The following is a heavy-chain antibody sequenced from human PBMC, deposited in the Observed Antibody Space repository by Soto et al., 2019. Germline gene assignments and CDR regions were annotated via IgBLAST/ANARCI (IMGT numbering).Heavy chain of an antibody. J-gene: IGHJ6*02. D-gene: IGHD1-1*01. Sequence: QVQLQESGPGLVKPSETLSLTCTVSGGSVSSGSYYWSWIRQPPGKGLEWIGYIYYSGSTNYNPSLKRRVTIPVDTSKHHFPLKLSSVTAADTAVYYCAIDKGTLDYYYGMDVWGQGTTVTVSS. V-gene: IGHV4-61*03. CDR2: IYYSGST. CDR1: GGSVSSGSYY. CDR3: AIDKGTLDYYYGMDV.